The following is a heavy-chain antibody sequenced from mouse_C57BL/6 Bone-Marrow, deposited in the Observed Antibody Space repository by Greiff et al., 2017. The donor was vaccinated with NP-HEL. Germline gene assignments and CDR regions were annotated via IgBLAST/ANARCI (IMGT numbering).Heavy chain of an antibody. V-gene: IGHV7-1*01. CDR2: SRNKANDYPT. Sequence: EVQLVESGGGLVQSGRSLRLSCATSGFTFSDFYMEWVRHAPGKGLEWIAVSRNKANDYPTEYSASVKGRFIVSRYTSQSTCYLHMKARRAEDTAIYYCARDASSHWYFDFWGTGTTVTVSS. J-gene: IGHJ1*03. D-gene: IGHD1-1*01. CDR1: GFTFSDFY. CDR3: ARDASSHWYFDF.